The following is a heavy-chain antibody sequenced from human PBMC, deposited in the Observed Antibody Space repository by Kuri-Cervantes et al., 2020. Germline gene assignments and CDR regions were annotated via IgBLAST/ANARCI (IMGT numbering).Heavy chain of an antibody. CDR3: ARAVRSYYYDSSGYGY. D-gene: IGHD3-22*01. CDR1: GFTFDDYA. J-gene: IGHJ4*02. Sequence: SLKISCAASGFTFDDYAMHWVRQAPGKGLEWVSGISWNSGNIDYADSVKGRFTISRDNAKNSLYLQMNSLRAEDTAVYYCARAVRSYYYDSSGYGYWGQGTLVTVSS. CDR2: ISWNSGNI. V-gene: IGHV3-9*01.